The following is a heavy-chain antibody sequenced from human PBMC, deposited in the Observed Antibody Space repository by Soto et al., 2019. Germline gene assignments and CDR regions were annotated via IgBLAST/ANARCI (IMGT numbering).Heavy chain of an antibody. CDR1: GFTFSSFG. CDR3: AKASVVASGATLDY. CDR2: ISYDGRNK. V-gene: IGHV3-30*18. Sequence: VQLVEAGGGVVQPGRSLRLSCAASGFTFSSFGLHWVRQAPGKGLECVAFISYDGRNKDYADSVKGRFTISRDNSKNTLYLQMNSLRAEDTAVYYCAKASVVASGATLDYWGQGTLVTVSS. J-gene: IGHJ4*02. D-gene: IGHD5-12*01.